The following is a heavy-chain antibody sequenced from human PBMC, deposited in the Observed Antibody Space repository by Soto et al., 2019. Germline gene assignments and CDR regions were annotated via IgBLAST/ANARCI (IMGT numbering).Heavy chain of an antibody. CDR1: GYSFTSYW. CDR3: ARVLRFLEWFYYYGMDV. V-gene: IGHV5-51*01. CDR2: IYPGDSDT. J-gene: IGHJ6*02. D-gene: IGHD3-3*01. Sequence: GESLKISCKGSGYSFTSYWIGWVRQMPGKGLEWMGIIYPGDSDTRYSPSFQGQVTISADKSISTAYLQWSSLKASGTAMYYCARVLRFLEWFYYYGMDVWGQGTTVTVSS.